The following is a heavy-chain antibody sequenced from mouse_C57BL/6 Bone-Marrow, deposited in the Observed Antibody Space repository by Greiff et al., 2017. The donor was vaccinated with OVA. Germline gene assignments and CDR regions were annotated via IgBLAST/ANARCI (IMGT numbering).Heavy chain of an antibody. D-gene: IGHD1-1*01. CDR2: IDPETGGT. CDR3: TRKKLLNFDY. Sequence: VQLQQSGAELVRPGASVTLSCKASGYTFTDYEMHWVKQTPVHGLEWIGAIDPETGGTAYNQKFKGKAILTADKSSSTAYMELRSLTSEDSAVYYCTRKKLLNFDYWGQGTTLTVSS. J-gene: IGHJ2*01. CDR1: GYTFTDYE. V-gene: IGHV1-15*01.